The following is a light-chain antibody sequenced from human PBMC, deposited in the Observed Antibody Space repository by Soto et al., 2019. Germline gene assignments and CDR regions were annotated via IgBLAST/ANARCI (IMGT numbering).Light chain of an antibody. CDR3: CSYESSSTLL. Sequence: QSALTQPASVSGSPGQSITISCNGISSDVGNYNLVSWYQQHPGKAPKLMIYEVTKRPSGVSNRFSGSKSGNTASLTISGLQAEDEANYYCCSYESSSTLLFGGGTKVTVL. CDR1: SSDVGNYNL. V-gene: IGLV2-23*02. CDR2: EVT. J-gene: IGLJ2*01.